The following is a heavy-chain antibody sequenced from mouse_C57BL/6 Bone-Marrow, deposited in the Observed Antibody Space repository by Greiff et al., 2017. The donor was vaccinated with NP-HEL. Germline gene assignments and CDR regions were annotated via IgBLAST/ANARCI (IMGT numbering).Heavy chain of an antibody. D-gene: IGHD2-2*01. CDR2: IYPRSGNT. J-gene: IGHJ2*01. CDR1: GYTFTSYG. CDR3: AGGGYDYFDY. V-gene: IGHV1-81*01. Sequence: QVQLKQSGAELARPGASVKLSCKASGYTFTSYGISWVKQRTGQGLEWIGEIYPRSGNTYYNEKFKGKATLTADKSSSTAYMELRSLTSEDSAVYFCAGGGYDYFDYWGQGTTLTVSS.